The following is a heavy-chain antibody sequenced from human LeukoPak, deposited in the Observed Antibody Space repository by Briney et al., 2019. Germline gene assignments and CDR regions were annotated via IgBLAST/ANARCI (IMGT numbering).Heavy chain of an antibody. J-gene: IGHJ4*02. Sequence: SQTLSLTCTVSGGSISSGSYYWSWIRQPAGKGLEWIGRIYTSGSTNYNPSLKSRVTISVDTSKNHFSLKLSSVTAADTAIYYCARMTGSAWELLIDSWGPGTLVTVSS. V-gene: IGHV4-61*02. CDR1: GGSISSGSYY. CDR2: IYTSGST. D-gene: IGHD1-26*01. CDR3: ARMTGSAWELLIDS.